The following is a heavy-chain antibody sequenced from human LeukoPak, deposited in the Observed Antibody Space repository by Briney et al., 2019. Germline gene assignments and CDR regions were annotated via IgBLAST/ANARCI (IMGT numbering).Heavy chain of an antibody. CDR1: GFTFDDYA. CDR3: AKDNTELEFLFDY. Sequence: GRSLRLSCAASGFTFDDYAMHWVRQAPGKGLEWVSGISWNSGSIGYADSVKGRFTISRDNAKNSLYLQMNSLRAEDTALYYCAKDNTELEFLFDYWGQGTPVTVSS. D-gene: IGHD1-1*01. V-gene: IGHV3-9*01. CDR2: ISWNSGSI. J-gene: IGHJ4*02.